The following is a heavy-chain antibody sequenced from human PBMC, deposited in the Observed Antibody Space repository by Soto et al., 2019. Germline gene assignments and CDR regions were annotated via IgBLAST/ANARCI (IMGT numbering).Heavy chain of an antibody. CDR2: IWYDGSNK. J-gene: IGHJ6*01. CDR3: ARDSWKNYYGMRV. Sequence: QVQLVESGGGVVQPGRSLRLSCAASGFTFSSYVMHWVRQAPGKGLEWVAVIWYDGSNKYYADSVKGRFTISRDNSKNRLYLQMTTLRADETDLYSSARDSWKNYYGMRVLGQGTTVTVS. V-gene: IGHV3-33*01. CDR1: GFTFSSYV. D-gene: IGHD1-1*01.